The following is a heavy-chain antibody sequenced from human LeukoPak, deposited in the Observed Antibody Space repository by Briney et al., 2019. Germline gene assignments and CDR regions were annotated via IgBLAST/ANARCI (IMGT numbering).Heavy chain of an antibody. Sequence: PGGSLRLSCAASGFTFSTFAMIWVRQPPGKGLEWVSVISGSGGSTYYAASVKGRFTISRDNSKNTLYLQMNSLRAEDTAVYYCAKDSRGYQDYFDYWGQGTLVTVSS. CDR3: AKDSRGYQDYFDY. V-gene: IGHV3-23*01. D-gene: IGHD3-22*01. CDR2: ISGSGGST. CDR1: GFTFSTFA. J-gene: IGHJ4*02.